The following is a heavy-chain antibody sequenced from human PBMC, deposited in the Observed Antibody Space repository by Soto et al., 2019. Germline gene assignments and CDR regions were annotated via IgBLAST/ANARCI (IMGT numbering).Heavy chain of an antibody. CDR3: SKRRGAGEHFDY. Sequence: GGSLRLSCAASGFTFSSYAMGWVRQGPGKGLEWVAVVSIGGSTHYADSVRGRFTISRDNSKNTLSLQMNSLTAEDPAVYFCSKRRGAGEHFDYWGQGALVTVSS. CDR1: GFTFSSYA. J-gene: IGHJ4*02. CDR2: VSIGGST. V-gene: IGHV3-23*01. D-gene: IGHD2-15*01.